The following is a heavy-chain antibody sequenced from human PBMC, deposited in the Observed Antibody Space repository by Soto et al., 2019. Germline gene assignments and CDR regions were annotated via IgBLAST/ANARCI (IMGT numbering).Heavy chain of an antibody. J-gene: IGHJ3*02. Sequence: SETLSFTCTVPGGSISSGGYYWSRIRQHPGKGLEWIGYIYYSGSSNSNPSLKSRVTISVDTSKNQFSLKLGSVTAADTAVYYCARDVTYYYDSSGYYYFAFDIWGQGTMVTVSS. CDR3: ARDVTYYYDSSGYYYFAFDI. CDR1: GGSISSGGYY. CDR2: IYYSGSS. D-gene: IGHD3-22*01. V-gene: IGHV4-31*03.